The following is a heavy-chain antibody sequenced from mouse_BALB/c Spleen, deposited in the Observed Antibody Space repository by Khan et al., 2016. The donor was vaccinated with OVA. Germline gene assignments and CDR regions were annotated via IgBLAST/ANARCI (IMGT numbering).Heavy chain of an antibody. D-gene: IGHD1-1*01. Sequence: QVQLKQSGPGLVQPSQSLSITCTVSGFSLTSYGVYWVRQSPGKGLEWLGVIWSGGSTDYNAAFISRLSISKDNSKSQVFFKMNSLQANDTAIYYCARNYYYGRNAMDYWGQGTSVTVSS. V-gene: IGHV2-2*02. CDR1: GFSLTSYG. CDR3: ARNYYYGRNAMDY. J-gene: IGHJ4*01. CDR2: IWSGGST.